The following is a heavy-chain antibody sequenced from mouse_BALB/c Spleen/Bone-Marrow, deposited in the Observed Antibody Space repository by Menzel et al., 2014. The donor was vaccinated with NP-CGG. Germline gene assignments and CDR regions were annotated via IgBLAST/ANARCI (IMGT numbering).Heavy chain of an antibody. D-gene: IGHD1-1*01. V-gene: IGHV14-3*02. Sequence: EVQRVESGAELVKPGASVKLSCTASGFNIKDTYMHWVKQRPEQGLEWIGRIDPANGNTNYDPKFQGKATITADTSSNTAYLQLSSLTSEDTAVYYCARYYYGSSYFDYWGQGTTLTVSS. CDR2: IDPANGNT. J-gene: IGHJ2*01. CDR3: ARYYYGSSYFDY. CDR1: GFNIKDTY.